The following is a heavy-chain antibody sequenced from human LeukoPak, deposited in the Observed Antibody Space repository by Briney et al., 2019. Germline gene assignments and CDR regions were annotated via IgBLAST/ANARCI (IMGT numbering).Heavy chain of an antibody. CDR3: ARTSSSSWLHYFDY. J-gene: IGHJ4*02. Sequence: GASLQISCKGSGYSFSNYWIVWVRQMPGKGLEWMGIIFPGDSDTRYSPSFQGQVTISADKSISTAYLQWSSLKASDSAIYYCARTSSSSWLHYFDYWGQGTLVTVSS. CDR2: IFPGDSDT. CDR1: GYSFSNYW. D-gene: IGHD6-13*01. V-gene: IGHV5-51*01.